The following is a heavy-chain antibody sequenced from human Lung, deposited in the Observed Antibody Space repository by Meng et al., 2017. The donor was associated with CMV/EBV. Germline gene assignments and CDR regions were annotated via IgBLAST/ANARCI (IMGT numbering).Heavy chain of an antibody. CDR3: ARGAYPLAYRGDAVDF. CDR2: IFYSGST. V-gene: IGHV4-39*07. J-gene: IGHJ3*01. CDR1: GGSISNTSHY. D-gene: IGHD2-21*01. Sequence: GSLRLSCTVSGGSISNTSHYWGWIRQPPGKGLECLWTIFYSGSTYSDPFLTSRVTISVDTSKNQFYLKLSSVSAADTAVYFCARGAYPLAYRGDAVDFWGQGTXVTVSS.